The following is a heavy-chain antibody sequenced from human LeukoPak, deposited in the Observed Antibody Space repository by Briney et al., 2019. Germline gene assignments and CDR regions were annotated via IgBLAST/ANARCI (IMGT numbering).Heavy chain of an antibody. D-gene: IGHD3-22*01. CDR2: ISHSGST. CDR1: GGSISSSHW. Sequence: PSGTLSLTCAVSGGSISSSHWWSWVRQPPGKGLEWIGEISHSGSTNYNPSLKSRVTISVDKSENQFSLNLNSVTAADTAVYYCARTYDSSGLDAFDIWGQGTMVSVSS. V-gene: IGHV4-4*02. J-gene: IGHJ3*02. CDR3: ARTYDSSGLDAFDI.